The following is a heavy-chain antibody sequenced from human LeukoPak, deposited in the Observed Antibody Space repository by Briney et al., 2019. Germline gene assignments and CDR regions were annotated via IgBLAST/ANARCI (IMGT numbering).Heavy chain of an antibody. V-gene: IGHV4-4*07. Sequence: KTSETPSLTCTVSGGSISSYYWSWIRQPAGKGLVWIGRIYTSGSTNYNPSLKSRVTMSVDTSKNQFSLKLSSVTAADTAVYYCARDPEGWFDPWGQGTLVTVSS. D-gene: IGHD1-14*01. J-gene: IGHJ5*02. CDR1: GGSISSYY. CDR3: ARDPEGWFDP. CDR2: IYTSGST.